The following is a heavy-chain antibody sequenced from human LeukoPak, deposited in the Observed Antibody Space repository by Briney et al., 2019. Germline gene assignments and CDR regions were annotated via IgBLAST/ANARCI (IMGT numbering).Heavy chain of an antibody. J-gene: IGHJ5*02. D-gene: IGHD5-18*01. Sequence: GGSLRLSCAASGFTFSDYWMNWVRQAPGMGLEWVANIRQDGSQKYYVDSVKGRFTISRDNAKNSLYLQVNSLRAEDTAVYYCVRDWPGDSYGADPWGQGTLVTVSS. CDR3: VRDWPGDSYGADP. CDR1: GFTFSDYW. V-gene: IGHV3-7*01. CDR2: IRQDGSQK.